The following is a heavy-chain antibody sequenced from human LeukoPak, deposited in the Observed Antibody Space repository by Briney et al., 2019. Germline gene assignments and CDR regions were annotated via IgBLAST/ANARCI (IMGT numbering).Heavy chain of an antibody. D-gene: IGHD6-13*01. V-gene: IGHV3-21*01. J-gene: IGHJ3*02. CDR2: ISSSSSYI. CDR1: GFTFSSYS. CDR3: ARDPIAAAGYDAFDI. Sequence: GGSLRLSCAASGFTFSSYSMNWVRQAPGKGLEWVSSISSSSSYIYYADSVKGRFTISRDNAKNSLYLQMNSLRAEDTAVYYCARDPIAAAGYDAFDIWGQGTMVTVSS.